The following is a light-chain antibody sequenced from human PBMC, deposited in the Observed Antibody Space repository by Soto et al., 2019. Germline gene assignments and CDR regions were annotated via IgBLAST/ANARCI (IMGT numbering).Light chain of an antibody. CDR1: ALPKQY. V-gene: IGLV3-25*03. Sequence: SYELTQPTSVSVSPGQTARITCSGAALPKQYAYWYQQKPGQAPVLVIYKDSERPSGIPERFSGSSSGTTVTLTISGVQAEDEADYYCQSADSSGTYVFGGGTKLTVL. CDR2: KDS. J-gene: IGLJ2*01. CDR3: QSADSSGTYV.